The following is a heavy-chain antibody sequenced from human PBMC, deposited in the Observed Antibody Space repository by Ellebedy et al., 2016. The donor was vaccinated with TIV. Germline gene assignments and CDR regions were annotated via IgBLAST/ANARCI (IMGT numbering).Heavy chain of an antibody. CDR1: GGSIASSSFY. CDR2: IYYNGKA. J-gene: IGHJ4*02. D-gene: IGHD3-10*01. CDR3: ASLQLGVYYVDS. V-gene: IGHV4-39*07. Sequence: MPSETLSLTCTLSGGSIASSSFYWGWIRQPPGKGLDWLGTIYYNGKAYYNPSLKNRVTISLDMSQRQFSLNMTSVTAADTAVYFCASLQLGVYYVDSWGQGSLVTVSS.